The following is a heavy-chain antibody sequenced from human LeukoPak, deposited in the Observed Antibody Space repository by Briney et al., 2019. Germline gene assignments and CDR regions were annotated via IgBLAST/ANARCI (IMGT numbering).Heavy chain of an antibody. D-gene: IGHD4-17*01. CDR1: GGSISSFY. CDR3: ARRRKAYGAYDSPESKIHYFFYMDA. J-gene: IGHJ6*03. CDR2: ISANGSP. V-gene: IGHV4-4*09. Sequence: KPSETLSLTCSVSGGSISSFYWSWIRQPPGKGLEWIGYISANGSPNYSPSLRSQVSMSIDTSKNQFSLKVTSLTAADTGVYYCARRRKAYGAYDSPESKIHYFFYMDAWGKGTTVTVSS.